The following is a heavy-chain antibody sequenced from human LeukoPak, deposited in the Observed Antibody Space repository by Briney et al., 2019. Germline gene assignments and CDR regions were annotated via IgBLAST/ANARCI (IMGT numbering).Heavy chain of an antibody. D-gene: IGHD3-22*01. J-gene: IGHJ4*02. CDR2: ISSTSTTI. Sequence: GGSLRLSCAASGFTFNTYSMSWVRQAPGKGLEWLSYISSTSTTIYYADSVKGRFTTSRDNAKNSLYLQMNSLRDEDTAVYYCARRNYYDSSGYRLYYFDYWGQGTLVTVSS. CDR3: ARRNYYDSSGYRLYYFDY. V-gene: IGHV3-48*02. CDR1: GFTFNTYS.